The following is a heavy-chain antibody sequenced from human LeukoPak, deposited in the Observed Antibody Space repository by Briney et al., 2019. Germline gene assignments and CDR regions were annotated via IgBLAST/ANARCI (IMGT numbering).Heavy chain of an antibody. CDR3: TRAEMATTSFDS. J-gene: IGHJ4*02. D-gene: IGHD5-24*01. CDR1: GFTFGDYA. CDR2: IRGKAYGGTT. Sequence: GGSLRLSCTTSGFTFGDYAMGWVRQAPGKGLEWVSFIRGKAYGGTTEYAASVKRRFTISRDNSKNIAYLQMSSLKTEDTAVYYCTRAEMATTSFDSWGQGTPVIVSS. V-gene: IGHV3-49*04.